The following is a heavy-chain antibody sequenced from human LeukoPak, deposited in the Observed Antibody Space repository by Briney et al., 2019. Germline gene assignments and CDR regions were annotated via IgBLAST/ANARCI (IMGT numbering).Heavy chain of an antibody. CDR2: IYQTTA. CDR1: GDSMSSYF. Sequence: SETLSLTCTVSGDSMSSYFWTWVRQFPGKGLEWVGYIYQTTATYNPSLKGRATISADTSKNQFSLKLSSVTTADTAVYYCVIFPGYWGQGTLVTVSS. CDR3: VIFPGY. D-gene: IGHD2-15*01. J-gene: IGHJ4*02. V-gene: IGHV4-59*08.